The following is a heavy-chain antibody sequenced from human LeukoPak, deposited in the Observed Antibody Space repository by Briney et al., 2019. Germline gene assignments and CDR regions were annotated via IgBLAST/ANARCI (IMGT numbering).Heavy chain of an antibody. J-gene: IGHJ4*02. CDR1: GFPLSDYS. D-gene: IGHD3-22*01. Sequence: GGSLRLSCSASGFPLSDYSMHWVRQAPGKGLEWLSSINPASSFIYYADSVKGRFIISRDNAENSLFLQMNSLRAEDTAVYYCAKDPRYYYDSSGQDWGQGTLVTVSS. V-gene: IGHV3-21*04. CDR2: INPASSFI. CDR3: AKDPRYYYDSSGQD.